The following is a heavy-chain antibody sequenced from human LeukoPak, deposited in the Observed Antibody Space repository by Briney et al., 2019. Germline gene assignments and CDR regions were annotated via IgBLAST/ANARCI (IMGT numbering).Heavy chain of an antibody. CDR2: ISSRSDYI. CDR1: GFTFDGYT. V-gene: IGHV3-21*01. CDR3: ARAEASVTAFDF. D-gene: IGHD2-21*02. Sequence: SGGSLRLSCAASGFTFDGYTMNWVRQAPGKGLEWVASISSRSDYIYYADSVRGRFTVSRENAKNSLSLQMNTLRAEDTATYYCARAEASVTAFDFWGRGSLVTVPS. J-gene: IGHJ4*02.